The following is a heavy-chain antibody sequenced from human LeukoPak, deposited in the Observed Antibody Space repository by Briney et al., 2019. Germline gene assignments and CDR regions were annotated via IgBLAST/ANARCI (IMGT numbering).Heavy chain of an antibody. V-gene: IGHV1-18*01. Sequence: ASVKVSCKASGYTFTSYGISWVRQAPGQGLEWMGWISAYNGNTNYAQKLQGRVTMTTDTSTSTAYMGLRSLRSDDTAVYYCARRGSSGWYISGLFDYWGQGTLVTVSS. D-gene: IGHD6-19*01. CDR1: GYTFTSYG. J-gene: IGHJ4*02. CDR2: ISAYNGNT. CDR3: ARRGSSGWYISGLFDY.